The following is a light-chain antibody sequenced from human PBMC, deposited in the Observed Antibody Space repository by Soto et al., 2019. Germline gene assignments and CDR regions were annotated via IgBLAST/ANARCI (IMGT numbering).Light chain of an antibody. CDR2: DAS. CDR1: QDISNY. Sequence: IRMTQSPSSLSASTGDRVTITFQASQDISNYLNWYQQKPGKAPKLLIYDASNLETGVPSRFSGSGSGTDFTFTISSLQPEDIATYYCQQYDNLLITFGQGTRLEIK. CDR3: QQYDNLLIT. V-gene: IGKV1-33*01. J-gene: IGKJ5*01.